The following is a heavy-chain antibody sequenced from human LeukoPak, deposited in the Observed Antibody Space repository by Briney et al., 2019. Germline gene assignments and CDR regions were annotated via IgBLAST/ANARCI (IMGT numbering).Heavy chain of an antibody. CDR3: ARDVLGYCSSTSCLNWSDP. CDR1: GGSISSYY. J-gene: IGHJ5*02. D-gene: IGHD2-2*01. Sequence: SDTLSLTCTVSGGSISSYYWSWIRQPAGKGLEWIGRIYTSGSTNYNPSLKSRVTMSVDTSKNQFSLKLSSVTAADTAVYYCARDVLGYCSSTSCLNWSDPWGQGTLVTVSS. V-gene: IGHV4-4*07. CDR2: IYTSGST.